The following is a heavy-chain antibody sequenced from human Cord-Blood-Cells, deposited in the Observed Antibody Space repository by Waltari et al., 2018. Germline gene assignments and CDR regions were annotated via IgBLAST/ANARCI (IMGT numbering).Heavy chain of an antibody. CDR3: ARDGYSSSYFDY. CDR1: GYTFTSYA. CDR2: INAGDGNT. J-gene: IGHJ4*02. Sequence: QVQLVQSGAEVKKPGASVKVSCTASGYTFTSYAMHWVRQAPGQRLEWMGWINAGDGNTKYSQKFQGRVTITRDTAASTAYMELSSLRSEDTAVYYCARDGYSSSYFDYWGQGTLVTVSS. D-gene: IGHD6-6*01. V-gene: IGHV1-3*01.